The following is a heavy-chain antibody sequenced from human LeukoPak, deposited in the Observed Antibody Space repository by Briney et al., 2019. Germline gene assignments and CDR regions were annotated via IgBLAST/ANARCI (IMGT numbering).Heavy chain of an antibody. D-gene: IGHD4-17*01. CDR1: GFPFSSYS. Sequence: GGSLSLSCAASGFPFSSYSMNWVRQAPGKGLEWVSSISSSSSYIYYADSVKGRFTISRDNSKNTLYLQMNSLRAEDTAVYYCARYTYGAPGYYGMDVWGKGTTVTVSS. J-gene: IGHJ6*04. CDR3: ARYTYGAPGYYGMDV. CDR2: ISSSSSYI. V-gene: IGHV3-21*01.